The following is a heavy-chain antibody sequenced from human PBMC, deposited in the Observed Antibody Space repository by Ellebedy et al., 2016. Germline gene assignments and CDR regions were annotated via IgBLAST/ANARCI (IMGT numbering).Heavy chain of an antibody. CDR1: GFTFSSHW. J-gene: IGHJ3*02. Sequence: GGSLRLSXTASGFTFSSHWMHWVRQAPGKGLVWVSRISTDGSSTNYADSVKDRFTISRDNSKNTLYLQMNSLRTEDTAVYYCAKDGAVRGVHDAFDIWGQGTMVTVSS. D-gene: IGHD3-10*01. CDR2: ISTDGSST. V-gene: IGHV3-74*01. CDR3: AKDGAVRGVHDAFDI.